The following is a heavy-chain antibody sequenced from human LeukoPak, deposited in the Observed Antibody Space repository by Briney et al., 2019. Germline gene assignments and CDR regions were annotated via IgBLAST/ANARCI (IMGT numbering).Heavy chain of an antibody. CDR3: ARERSYSSSPTYFRH. D-gene: IGHD6-6*01. CDR2: ISSSSSTI. J-gene: IGHJ1*01. Sequence: GGSLRLSCAASGFTFSSYSMNWVRQAPGKGLEWVSYISSSSSTIYYADSVKGRFTISRDNAKNSLYLQMNSLRAEDTAVYYCARERSYSSSPTYFRHWGQGTLVTVSS. CDR1: GFTFSSYS. V-gene: IGHV3-48*01.